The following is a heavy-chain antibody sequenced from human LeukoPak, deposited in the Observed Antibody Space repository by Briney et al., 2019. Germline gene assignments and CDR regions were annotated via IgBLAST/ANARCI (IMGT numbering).Heavy chain of an antibody. CDR2: ISTTGTYI. CDR3: ARESFSGDSSGYYGY. Sequence: GGSLRLSCAASGFTFITYSMNWVRQAPGKGLEWVSSISTTGTYIYYADSVRGRFTISRDNAKNSLYLQMNSLRAEDTAVYYCARESFSGDSSGYYGYWGQGTLVTVSS. J-gene: IGHJ4*02. D-gene: IGHD3-22*01. CDR1: GFTFITYS. V-gene: IGHV3-21*01.